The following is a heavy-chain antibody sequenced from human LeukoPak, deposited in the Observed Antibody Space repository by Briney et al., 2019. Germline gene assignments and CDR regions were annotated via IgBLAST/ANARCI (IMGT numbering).Heavy chain of an antibody. D-gene: IGHD6-13*01. Sequence: GESLKISCKGSGYNFTTYWIGWVRQMPGKGLEWMGIIYPGDSDTRYSPSFQGQVTISADKSISTAYLQWSSLTASDTAVYYCARPNYDSSSSYLWFDPWGQGTLVTVSS. CDR2: IYPGDSDT. J-gene: IGHJ5*02. CDR1: GYNFTTYW. V-gene: IGHV5-51*01. CDR3: ARPNYDSSSSYLWFDP.